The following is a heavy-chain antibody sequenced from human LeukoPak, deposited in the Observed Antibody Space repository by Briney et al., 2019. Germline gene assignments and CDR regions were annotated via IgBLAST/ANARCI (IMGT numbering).Heavy chain of an antibody. Sequence: PSETLSLTCTVSGGSISSGSYYWSWIRQPAGKGLEWIGRIYTSGSTNYNPSLKSRVTISVDTSKNQFSLKLSSVTAADTAVYYCARVRGISYYMDVWGKGTTVTVSS. V-gene: IGHV4-61*02. CDR1: GGSISSGSYY. D-gene: IGHD6-13*01. CDR3: ARVRGISYYMDV. CDR2: IYTSGST. J-gene: IGHJ6*03.